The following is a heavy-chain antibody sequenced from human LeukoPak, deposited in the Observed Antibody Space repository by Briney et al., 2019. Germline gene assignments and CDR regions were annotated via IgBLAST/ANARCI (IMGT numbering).Heavy chain of an antibody. CDR3: ARLILRVTMVRGVIIRASWFDY. J-gene: IGHJ4*02. D-gene: IGHD3-10*01. CDR2: INHSGST. V-gene: IGHV4-34*01. CDR1: GGSFSGYY. Sequence: SETLSLTCAVYGGSFSGYYWSWIRQPPGKGLEWIGEINHSGSTNYNPSLKSRVTISVDTSKNQFSLKLSSATAADTAVYYCARLILRVTMVRGVIIRASWFDYWGQGTLVTVSS.